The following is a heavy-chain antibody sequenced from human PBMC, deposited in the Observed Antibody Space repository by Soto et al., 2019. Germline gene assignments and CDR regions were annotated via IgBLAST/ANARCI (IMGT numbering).Heavy chain of an antibody. CDR3: GGGFYDILTGYYTPFDY. V-gene: IGHV4-30-4*03. CDR1: GGSISSGDYY. Sequence: PSETLSLTCTVSGGSISSGDYYWSWIRQPPGKGLEWIGYIYYSGSTYYNPSLKSRVTISVDTSKNQFSLKLSSLTAADTAVYYFGGGFYDILTGYYTPFDYWGQGTLVTVSS. D-gene: IGHD3-9*01. J-gene: IGHJ4*02. CDR2: IYYSGST.